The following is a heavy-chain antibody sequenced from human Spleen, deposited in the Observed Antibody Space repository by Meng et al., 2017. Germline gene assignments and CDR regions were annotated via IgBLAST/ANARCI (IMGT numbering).Heavy chain of an antibody. CDR1: GGSFSDYY. CDR3: ARGPTTMAHDFDY. V-gene: IGHV4-34*01. Sequence: QEEIQEWGAGLLKPSETLSLSCVVSGGSFSDYYWSWIRQPPGKGLEWIGEINHSGSTNYNPSLESRATISVDTSQNNLSLKLSSVTAADSAVYYCARGPTTMAHDFDYWGQGTLVTVSS. CDR2: INHSGST. D-gene: IGHD4-11*01. J-gene: IGHJ4*02.